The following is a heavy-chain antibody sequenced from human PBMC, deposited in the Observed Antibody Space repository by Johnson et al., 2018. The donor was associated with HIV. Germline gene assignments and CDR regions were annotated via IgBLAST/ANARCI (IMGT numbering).Heavy chain of an antibody. Sequence: QVQLVESGGGVVQPGGSLRLSCAASGFTFSSYGMHWVRQAPGKGLEWVAFIRYDGSNKYYADSVKGRFTISRDYSKNTLYLQMNSLRAEDTAVYYCAKDQHIVVVTADDAFDIWGQGTMVTVSS. CDR1: GFTFSSYG. D-gene: IGHD2-21*02. V-gene: IGHV3-30*02. J-gene: IGHJ3*02. CDR2: IRYDGSNK. CDR3: AKDQHIVVVTADDAFDI.